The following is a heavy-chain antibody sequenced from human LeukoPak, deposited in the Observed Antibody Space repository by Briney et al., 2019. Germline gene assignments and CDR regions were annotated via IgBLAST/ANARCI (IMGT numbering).Heavy chain of an antibody. CDR2: IYPGDSDT. CDR1: GYSFTSYW. D-gene: IGHD5-12*01. CDR3: ARIPLGLRVIGYPDY. V-gene: IGHV5-51*01. Sequence: GESLKISCKGSGYSFTSYWIGWVRQMPWKGLEWMGIIYPGDSDTRYSPSFQGQVTISADKSISTAYLQWSSLKASDTAMYYCARIPLGLRVIGYPDYWGQGTLVTVSS. J-gene: IGHJ4*02.